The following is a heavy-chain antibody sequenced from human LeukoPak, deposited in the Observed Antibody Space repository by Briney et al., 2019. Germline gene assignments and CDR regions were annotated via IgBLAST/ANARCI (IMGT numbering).Heavy chain of an antibody. CDR1: GFTFSSYG. J-gene: IGHJ4*02. Sequence: GGSLRLSCAASGFTFSSYGMHWVRQAPGKGLEWVAVIWYDGSNKYYADSVEGRFTISRDNSKNTLYLQMNSLRAEDTAVYYCARGIPYCGGDCYLGHLDFWGQGTLVTVSS. CDR3: ARGIPYCGGDCYLGHLDF. CDR2: IWYDGSNK. D-gene: IGHD2-21*02. V-gene: IGHV3-33*01.